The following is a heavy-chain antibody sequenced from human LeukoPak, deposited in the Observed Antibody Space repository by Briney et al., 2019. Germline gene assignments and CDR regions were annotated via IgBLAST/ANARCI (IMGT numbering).Heavy chain of an antibody. CDR3: ARVYLRRDGYTGGY. J-gene: IGHJ4*02. CDR2: MNPNSGNT. CDR1: GYTFTSYD. D-gene: IGHD5-24*01. Sequence: ASVKVSCKASGYTFTSYDINWVRQATGQGLEWMGWMNPNSGNTGYAQKFQGSVTMTRNTSISTAYMELSSLRSEDTAVYYCARVYLRRDGYTGGYWGQGTLVTVSS. V-gene: IGHV1-8*01.